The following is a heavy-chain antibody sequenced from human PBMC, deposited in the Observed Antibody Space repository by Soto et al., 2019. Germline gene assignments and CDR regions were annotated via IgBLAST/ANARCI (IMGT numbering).Heavy chain of an antibody. CDR2: ISACNGNT. Sequence: ASVKVSCKASGYTFTSYGISWVRQAPGQGLEWMGWISACNGNTNYAQKLQGRVTMTTDTSTSTAYMELRSLRSDDTAVYYCARFIAAAGNYYYYYGMDVWGQGTTVTVSS. CDR1: GYTFTSYG. J-gene: IGHJ6*02. D-gene: IGHD6-13*01. CDR3: ARFIAAAGNYYYYYGMDV. V-gene: IGHV1-18*04.